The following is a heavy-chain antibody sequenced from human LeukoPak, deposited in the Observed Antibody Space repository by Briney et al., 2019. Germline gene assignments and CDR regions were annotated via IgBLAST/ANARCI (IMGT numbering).Heavy chain of an antibody. CDR1: GFTFSSYS. V-gene: IGHV3-30*03. J-gene: IGHJ4*02. Sequence: GGSLRLSCAASGFTFSSYSMNWVRQAPGKGLDWVAVVPHDGTSPSHAASVNGRFTISRDNSKDTVFLQMNSLRVDDTAIYYCARQSLGASGLDHWGQGVLVTVSS. D-gene: IGHD1-26*01. CDR3: ARQSLGASGLDH. CDR2: VPHDGTSP.